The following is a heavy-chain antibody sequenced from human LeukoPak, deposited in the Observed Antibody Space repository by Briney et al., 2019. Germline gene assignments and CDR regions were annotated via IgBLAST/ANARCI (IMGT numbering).Heavy chain of an antibody. D-gene: IGHD2-15*01. Sequence: GGSLRLSCAASGFTFSSYAMSWVRQAPGKGLEWVSTLSGNGGSTYYADSVRGQFTISRDNSKNTLYLQMNSLRAEDTAVYYCAKAGCSGGGCYFSAFDVWGQGTMVTVSS. CDR2: LSGNGGST. CDR1: GFTFSSYA. CDR3: AKAGCSGGGCYFSAFDV. V-gene: IGHV3-23*01. J-gene: IGHJ3*01.